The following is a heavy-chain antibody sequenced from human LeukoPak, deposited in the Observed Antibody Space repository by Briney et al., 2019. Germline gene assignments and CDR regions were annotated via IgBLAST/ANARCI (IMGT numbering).Heavy chain of an antibody. Sequence: SETLSLTCAVYGGSFSGYYWSWIRQPPGKGLEWIGEINHSGSTNYNPSLKSRVTISVDTSKNQFSLKLSSVTAADTAVYYCARVHSGWYPRQFDYWGQGTLVTVSS. J-gene: IGHJ4*02. CDR3: ARVHSGWYPRQFDY. V-gene: IGHV4-34*01. CDR1: GGSFSGYY. D-gene: IGHD6-19*01. CDR2: INHSGST.